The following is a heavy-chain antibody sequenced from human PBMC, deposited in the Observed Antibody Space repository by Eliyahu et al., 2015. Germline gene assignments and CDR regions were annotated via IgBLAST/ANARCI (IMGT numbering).Heavy chain of an antibody. CDR1: GGSXSSSXXY. V-gene: IGHV4-39*07. D-gene: IGHD3-3*01. CDR2: IXYSGST. J-gene: IGHJ5*02. CDR3: ARAGNYDFWSESFSWFDP. Sequence: QLQLQESGPGLVKPSXTLSLTCTVSGGSXSSSXXYWGWIXQPPGKGLAGIGSIXYSGSTYYNPSLKSRVTISVDTSKNQFSLKLSSVTAADTAVYYCARAGNYDFWSESFSWFDPWGQGTLVTVSS.